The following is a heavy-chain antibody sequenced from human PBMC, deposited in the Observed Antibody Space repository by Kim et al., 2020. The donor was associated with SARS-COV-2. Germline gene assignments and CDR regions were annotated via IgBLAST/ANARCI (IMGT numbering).Heavy chain of an antibody. CDR3: ASGEWARGVPSVDY. V-gene: IGHV1-69*13. J-gene: IGHJ4*02. CDR1: GGTFSSYA. CDR2: IIPIFGTA. D-gene: IGHD3-10*01. Sequence: SVKVSCKASGGTFSSYAISWVRQAPGQGLEWMGGIIPIFGTANYAQKFQGRVTITADESTSTAYMELSSLRSEDTAVYYCASGEWARGVPSVDYWGQGTLVTVSS.